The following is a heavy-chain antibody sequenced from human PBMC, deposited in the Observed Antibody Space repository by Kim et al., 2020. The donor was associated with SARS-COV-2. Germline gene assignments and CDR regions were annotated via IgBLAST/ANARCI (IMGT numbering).Heavy chain of an antibody. Sequence: SETLSLTCAVYGGSFSGYYWSWIRQPPGKGLEWIGEINHSGSTNYNPSLKSRVTISVDTSKNQFSLKLSSVTAADTAVYYCARDPSIAAAGTFDYWGQGT. J-gene: IGHJ4*02. D-gene: IGHD6-13*01. CDR3: ARDPSIAAAGTFDY. CDR1: GGSFSGYY. CDR2: INHSGST. V-gene: IGHV4-34*01.